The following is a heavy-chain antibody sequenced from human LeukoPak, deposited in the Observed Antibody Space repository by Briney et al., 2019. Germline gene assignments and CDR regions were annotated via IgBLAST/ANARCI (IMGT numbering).Heavy chain of an antibody. CDR3: ARSVSSSWYGFDP. CDR1: GGSISSSSYY. J-gene: IGHJ5*02. CDR2: IYYSGST. Sequence: SETLSLTCAVSGGSISSSSYYWGWIRQPPGKGLEWIGSIYYSGSTYYNPSLKSRVTISVDTSKNQFSLKLSSVTAADTAVYYCARSVSSSWYGFDPWGQGTLVTVSS. D-gene: IGHD6-13*01. V-gene: IGHV4-39*01.